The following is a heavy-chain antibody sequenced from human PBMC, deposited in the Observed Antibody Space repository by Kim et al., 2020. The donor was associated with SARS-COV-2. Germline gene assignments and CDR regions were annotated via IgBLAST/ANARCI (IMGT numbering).Heavy chain of an antibody. CDR1: GGSISSSSYY. J-gene: IGHJ1*01. V-gene: IGHV4-39*07. D-gene: IGHD3-10*01. CDR3: ARGDMVRGAPFIP. Sequence: SETLSLTCTVSGGSISSSSYYWGWIRQPPGKGLEWIGSIYYSGSTYYNPSLKSRVTISVDTSKNQFSLKLSSVTAADTAVYYCARGDMVRGAPFIPWGQG. CDR2: IYYSGST.